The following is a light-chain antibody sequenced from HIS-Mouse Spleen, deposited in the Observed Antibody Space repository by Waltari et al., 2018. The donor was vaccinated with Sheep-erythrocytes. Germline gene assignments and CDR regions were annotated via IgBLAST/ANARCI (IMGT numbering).Light chain of an antibody. CDR2: DAS. V-gene: IGKV3-11*01. CDR1: QSVSSY. CDR3: QQRSNWPPIT. Sequence: EIVLTQSPATLSLSPRERATLSCRASQSVSSYLAWYQQKPGQAPRLLIYDASNRATGIPARFSGSGSGTDFTLTISSLEPEDFAVYYCQQRSNWPPITFGQVTRLEIK. J-gene: IGKJ5*01.